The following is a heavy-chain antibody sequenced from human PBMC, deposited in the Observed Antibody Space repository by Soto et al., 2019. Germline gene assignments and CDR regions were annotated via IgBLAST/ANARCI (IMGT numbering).Heavy chain of an antibody. CDR2: NLPLFNIS. CDR3: ARRRLGYGSWYFDL. CDR1: GGGFNRYA. Sequence: QVQLGQSGGEVKKPGFSVKVSFKASGGGFNRYAFSRVRKAPGKGPGWMGGNLPLFNISNYAQKFQGRVTITADEPTSTAYMDLSNLTSEDTAVYYCARRRLGYGSWYFDLWGRGTLITVSS. V-gene: IGHV1-69*01. D-gene: IGHD3-10*01. J-gene: IGHJ2*01.